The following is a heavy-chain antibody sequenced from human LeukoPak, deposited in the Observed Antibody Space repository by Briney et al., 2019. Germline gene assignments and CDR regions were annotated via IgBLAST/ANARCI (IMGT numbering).Heavy chain of an antibody. Sequence: KPSETLSLTCTVSGASIISGNYYWSWIRQPAGKGLERIGRIYASGTTHYNPSLKSRVTISVDTSKNQFSLMLISVTAADTAVYYCARCFSHCTFTPMDVWGKGTTVTVSS. CDR3: ARCFSHCTFTPMDV. CDR2: IYASGTT. V-gene: IGHV4-61*02. CDR1: GASIISGNYY. D-gene: IGHD2-8*01. J-gene: IGHJ6*03.